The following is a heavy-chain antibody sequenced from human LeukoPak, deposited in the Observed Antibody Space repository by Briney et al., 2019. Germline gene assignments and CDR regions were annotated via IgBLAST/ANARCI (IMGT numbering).Heavy chain of an antibody. D-gene: IGHD6-13*01. J-gene: IGHJ4*02. Sequence: PSQTLSLTFTVSGGSISSGSYYWSWIRQPAGKGLEWIGRIYTSGSTNYNPSLKSRVTISVDTSKNQFSLKLSSVTAADTAVYYCVGIAAAGLAYFDYWGQGALVTVSS. CDR3: VGIAAAGLAYFDY. CDR2: IYTSGST. V-gene: IGHV4-61*02. CDR1: GGSISSGSYY.